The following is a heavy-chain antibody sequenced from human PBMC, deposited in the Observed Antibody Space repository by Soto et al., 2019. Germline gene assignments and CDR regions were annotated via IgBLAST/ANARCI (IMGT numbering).Heavy chain of an antibody. Sequence: ASVKVSCKASGYTFTSYGISWVRQAPGQGLEWMGWISAYNGNTNYAQKLQGRVTMTTDTSTSTAYMELRSLRSDDTAVYYCARGNTIAVAGYDAFDIWGQGTMVTVS. CDR2: ISAYNGNT. D-gene: IGHD6-19*01. CDR1: GYTFTSYG. J-gene: IGHJ3*02. V-gene: IGHV1-18*01. CDR3: ARGNTIAVAGYDAFDI.